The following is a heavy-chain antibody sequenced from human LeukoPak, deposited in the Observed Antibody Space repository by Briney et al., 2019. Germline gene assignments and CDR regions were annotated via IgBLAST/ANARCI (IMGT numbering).Heavy chain of an antibody. V-gene: IGHV1-24*01. CDR3: ATPGPAPITTWFET. CDR2: FDPEDGET. J-gene: IGHJ5*02. Sequence: ASVKVSCKFSGHTLTELSIHWVRQARGKGLEWMGRFDPEDGETVYAQNFQGRVTLTEDTSIDPAYMEVYVLRSEHTAVYYCATPGPAPITTWFETWGQGTLVTVSS. CDR1: GHTLTELS. D-gene: IGHD2-2*01.